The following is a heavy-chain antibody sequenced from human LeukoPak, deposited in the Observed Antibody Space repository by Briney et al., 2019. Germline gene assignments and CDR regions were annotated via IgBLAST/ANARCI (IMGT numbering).Heavy chain of an antibody. Sequence: SESLSLTCTVSGGSISSGGYYWSWIRQHPGKGLEWIGYIYYSGSTYYNPSLKSRVTISVDTSKNQFSLKLSSVTAADTAVYYCARDWLYGMDVGGQGTTVTVSS. J-gene: IGHJ6*02. CDR1: GGSISSGGYY. CDR2: IYYSGST. V-gene: IGHV4-31*03. CDR3: ARDWLYGMDV. D-gene: IGHD5-12*01.